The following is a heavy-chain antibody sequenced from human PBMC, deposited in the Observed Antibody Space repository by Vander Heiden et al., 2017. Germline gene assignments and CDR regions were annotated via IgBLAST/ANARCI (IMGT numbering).Heavy chain of an antibody. D-gene: IGHD3-22*01. CDR1: GFTVRSTD. Sequence: EVQLVDSGGGLIQPGGSLRLSCAASGFTVRSTDMSWVRQAPGKGLEWVSVIYSGGSTYYADAVKGRFTISRDNSKNTLYLQMNSLRAEDTAVYYCARAAKYYYDSSGYLTPWGQGTLVTVAS. CDR2: IYSGGST. V-gene: IGHV3-53*01. J-gene: IGHJ5*02. CDR3: ARAAKYYYDSSGYLTP.